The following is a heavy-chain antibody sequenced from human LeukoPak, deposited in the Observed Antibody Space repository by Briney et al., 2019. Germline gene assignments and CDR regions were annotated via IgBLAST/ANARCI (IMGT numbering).Heavy chain of an antibody. Sequence: GGSLRLSCAASGFTVSSNYMSWVRQAPGKGLEWVSVIYSGGSTYYADSVKGRFTISRDNSKNTLYLQMNSLRAEDTAVYYCARWGGYCSGGSCFYYYYGMDVWGQGTTVTVSS. V-gene: IGHV3-53*01. J-gene: IGHJ6*02. CDR3: ARWGGYCSGGSCFYYYYGMDV. CDR2: IYSGGST. CDR1: GFTVSSNY. D-gene: IGHD2-15*01.